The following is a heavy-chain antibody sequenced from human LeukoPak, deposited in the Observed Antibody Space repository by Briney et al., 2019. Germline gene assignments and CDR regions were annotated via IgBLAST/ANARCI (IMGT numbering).Heavy chain of an antibody. CDR1: GGSISSGAYY. CDR2: IYTSGSSDYRST. Sequence: SETLSLTCTVSGGSISSGAYYWSWTRQPAGKGLEWIGRIYTSGSSDYRSTNYNPSLQSRVTLSIDTSKGHFSLTLSSVTAADTAIYFCATARTSCSSSTCGMAFDIWGQGTMVTVSS. J-gene: IGHJ3*02. V-gene: IGHV4-61*02. CDR3: ATARTSCSSSTCGMAFDI. D-gene: IGHD2-2*01.